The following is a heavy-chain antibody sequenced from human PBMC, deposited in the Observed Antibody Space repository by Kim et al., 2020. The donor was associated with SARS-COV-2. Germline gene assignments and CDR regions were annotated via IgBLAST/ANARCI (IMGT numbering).Heavy chain of an antibody. V-gene: IGHV3-23*01. J-gene: IGHJ4*02. D-gene: IGHD3-3*01. CDR1: GFTFSSYA. CDR2: ISGSGGST. CDR3: ARHRLRFLEWFKYYFDY. Sequence: GGSLRLSCAASGFTFSSYAMSWVRQAPGKGLEWVSAISGSGGSTYYADSVKGRFTISRDNSKNTLYLQMNSLRAEDTAVYYCARHRLRFLEWFKYYFDYWGQGTLVTVSS.